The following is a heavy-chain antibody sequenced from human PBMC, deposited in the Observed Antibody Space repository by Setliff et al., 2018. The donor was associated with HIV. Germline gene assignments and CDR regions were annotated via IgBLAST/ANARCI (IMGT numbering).Heavy chain of an antibody. CDR3: ARTPQEVVVVAATRPYYYYYMDV. Sequence: SETLSLTCAVYGESFSGYYWSWIRQPPGKGLEWIGEISPSGSTNYNPSLKSRVTISVDTSENQFSLKLSSVTAADTAVYYCARTPQEVVVVAATRPYYYYYMDVWGKGTTVTVSS. CDR2: ISPSGST. CDR1: GESFSGYY. V-gene: IGHV4-34*01. J-gene: IGHJ6*03. D-gene: IGHD2-15*01.